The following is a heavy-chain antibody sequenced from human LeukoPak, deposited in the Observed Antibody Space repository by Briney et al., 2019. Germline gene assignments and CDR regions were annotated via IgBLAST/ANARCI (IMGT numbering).Heavy chain of an antibody. CDR2: IYTSGST. CDR3: ARQSYYDSFDI. J-gene: IGHJ3*02. CDR1: GGSISGYY. V-gene: IGHV4-4*09. Sequence: PSETLSLTCTVSGGSISGYYWSWIRQPPGKGLEWIGYIYTSGSTNYNPSLKSRVTISVDTSKNQFSLKLSSVTAADTAVYYCARQSYYDSFDIWGQGTMVTVSS. D-gene: IGHD3-22*01.